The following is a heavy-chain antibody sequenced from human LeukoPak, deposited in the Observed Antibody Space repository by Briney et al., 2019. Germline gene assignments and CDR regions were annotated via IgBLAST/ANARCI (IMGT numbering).Heavy chain of an antibody. CDR2: ISAYNGNT. D-gene: IGHD3-22*01. CDR1: GYTFTSYG. J-gene: IGHJ2*01. V-gene: IGHV1-18*01. CDR3: ARVGGYYPSHWYFDL. Sequence: ASVKVSCKSSGYTFTSYGISWVRQAPGQGLEWMGWISAYNGNTNYAQKLQGRVTMTTDTSTSTAYMELRSLRSDDTAVYYCARVGGYYPSHWYFDLWGRGTLVTVSS.